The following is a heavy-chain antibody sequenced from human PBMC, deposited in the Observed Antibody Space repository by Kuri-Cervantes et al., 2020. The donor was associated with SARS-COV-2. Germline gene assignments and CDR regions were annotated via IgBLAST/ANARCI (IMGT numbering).Heavy chain of an antibody. CDR1: GGSISSSSYY. CDR2: IYYSGST. J-gene: IGHJ4*02. D-gene: IGHD3-22*01. Sequence: ESLKISCTVSGGSISSSSYYWGWIRQPPGKGLEWIGSIYYSGSTYYNPSLKSRLTISLDTSKNQISLKLTSVTAADTAVYYCARGGIYDSSGYYGYWGQGTLVTVSS. V-gene: IGHV4-39*07. CDR3: ARGGIYDSSGYYGY.